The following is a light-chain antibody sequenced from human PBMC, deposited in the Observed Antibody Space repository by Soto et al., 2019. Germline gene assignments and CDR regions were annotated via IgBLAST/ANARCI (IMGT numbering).Light chain of an antibody. J-gene: IGKJ4*01. CDR3: QQRSIWPLT. CDR1: QSVSSS. V-gene: IGKV3-15*01. CDR2: GAS. Sequence: EVVMTQSPATLSVSPGDTATLSCRASQSVSSSLAWYQQKPGQAPRLLMYGASTRATGVPARFSGGGSGTDFTLTIDNLEPEDFAIYYCQQRSIWPLTFGGGTKVDIK.